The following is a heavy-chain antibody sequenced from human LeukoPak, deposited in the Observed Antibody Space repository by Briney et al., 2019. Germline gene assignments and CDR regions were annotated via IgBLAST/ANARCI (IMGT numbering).Heavy chain of an antibody. J-gene: IGHJ5*02. Sequence: GGSLTLSCAASGLTFSHYGMQWVRQAPGKGLEWVAHISTDGHHKHYADSEKGRFTLYRDNSKNTVYLKMNSLRVEDTAVYYCAKDGTSSWFGEATWGQGTLVTVSS. V-gene: IGHV3-30*18. CDR2: ISTDGHHK. CDR1: GLTFSHYG. CDR3: AKDGTSSWFGEAT. D-gene: IGHD6-13*01.